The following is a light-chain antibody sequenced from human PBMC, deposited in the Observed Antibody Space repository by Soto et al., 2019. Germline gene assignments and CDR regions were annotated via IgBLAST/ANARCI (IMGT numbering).Light chain of an antibody. J-gene: IGKJ1*01. CDR1: QSIINY. Sequence: MKQSPSSLSASVGDRVTITCRACQSIINYLNCYHQNPGTATQLMIYDASSLKGGAPTRFSGSGSGTEFSLTISSLQHDDFAVYYCQLYNSYSTFGQGTKVDIK. CDR2: DAS. CDR3: QLYNSYST. V-gene: IGKV1-5*01.